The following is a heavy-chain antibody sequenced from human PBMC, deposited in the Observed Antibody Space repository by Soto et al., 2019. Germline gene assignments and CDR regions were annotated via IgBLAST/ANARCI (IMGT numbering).Heavy chain of an antibody. CDR3: VKDKGAAAGFDS. CDR1: GFTFSNNG. V-gene: IGHV3-30*18. Sequence: QVHLVESGGGVVQPGRSLRLSCAASGFTFSNNGMHWVRQAPGKGLEWMGVISYEGSEKYYAGSVEGRFTISRDNSKNTLYLQMDTLRAEDTAIYYCVKDKGAAAGFDSWGQGILVTVSS. J-gene: IGHJ4*02. CDR2: ISYEGSEK. D-gene: IGHD6-13*01.